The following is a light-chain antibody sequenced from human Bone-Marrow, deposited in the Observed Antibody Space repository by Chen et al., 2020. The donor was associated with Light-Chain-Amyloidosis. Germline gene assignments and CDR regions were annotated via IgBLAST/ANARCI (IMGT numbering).Light chain of an antibody. CDR2: GAS. V-gene: IGKV3-15*01. CDR3: QQYNNWPLT. CDR1: QSIRGN. J-gene: IGKJ1*01. Sequence: VMTQSPVALSVSPGDTATLSCRASQSIRGNLAWYQQRPGQASRLLIYGASARATGIPARFSGSGFETDFTLTISTIQSEDFAVYYCQQYNNWPLTFGQGTRVDIK.